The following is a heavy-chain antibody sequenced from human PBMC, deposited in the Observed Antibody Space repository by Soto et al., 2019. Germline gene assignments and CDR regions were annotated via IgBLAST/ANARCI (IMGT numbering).Heavy chain of an antibody. V-gene: IGHV5-51*01. D-gene: IGHD6-13*01. CDR2: IYPGDSDT. Sequence: HGESLKISCKGSGYSVTIYWIGWVRQMPGKGLEWMGIIYPGDSDTRYSPSFQGQVTISADKSISTAYLQWSSLRASDTAMYYCARGRSSSWDHFDYWGQGTLVTVSS. J-gene: IGHJ4*02. CDR1: GYSVTIYW. CDR3: ARGRSSSWDHFDY.